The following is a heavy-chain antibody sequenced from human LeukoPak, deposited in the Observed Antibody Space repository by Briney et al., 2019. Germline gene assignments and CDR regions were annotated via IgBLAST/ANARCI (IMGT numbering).Heavy chain of an antibody. V-gene: IGHV4-59*12. J-gene: IGHJ4*02. CDR1: GGSISSYY. CDR3: ARDGTMVRGVIITYYFDY. Sequence: SETLSLTCTVSGGSISSYYWSWIRQPPGKGLEWIGYIYYSGSTNYNPSLKSRVTISVDTSKNQFSLKLSSVTAADTAVYYCARDGTMVRGVIITYYFDYWGQGTLVTVSS. D-gene: IGHD3-10*01. CDR2: IYYSGST.